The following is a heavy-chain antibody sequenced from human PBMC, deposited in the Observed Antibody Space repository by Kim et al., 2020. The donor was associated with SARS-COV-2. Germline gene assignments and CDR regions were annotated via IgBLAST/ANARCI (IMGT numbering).Heavy chain of an antibody. D-gene: IGHD3-9*01. CDR3: ARVSVLRYFDWLLSKGTKDYYMDV. CDR1: GGSFSGYY. V-gene: IGHV4-34*01. CDR2: INHSGST. J-gene: IGHJ6*03. Sequence: SETLSLTCAVYGGSFSGYYWSWIRQPPGKGLEWIGEINHSGSTNYNPSLKSRVTISVDTSKNQFSLKLSSVTAADTAVYYCARVSVLRYFDWLLSKGTKDYYMDVWGKGTTVTVSS.